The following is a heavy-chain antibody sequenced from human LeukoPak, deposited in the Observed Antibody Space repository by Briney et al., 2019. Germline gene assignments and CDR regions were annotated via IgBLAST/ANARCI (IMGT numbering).Heavy chain of an antibody. Sequence: GRSLRLSCAASGFTFSSYGVHWVRQAPGKGLEWVAVISYDGSNKYYADSVKGRFTISRDNSKNTLYLQMNSLRAEDTAVYYCAKDPGVGEPPRYWGQGTLVTVSS. J-gene: IGHJ4*02. V-gene: IGHV3-30*18. CDR2: ISYDGSNK. CDR1: GFTFSSYG. CDR3: AKDPGVGEPPRY. D-gene: IGHD3-10*01.